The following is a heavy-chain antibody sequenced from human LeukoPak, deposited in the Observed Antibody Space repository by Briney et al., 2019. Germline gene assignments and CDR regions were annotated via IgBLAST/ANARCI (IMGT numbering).Heavy chain of an antibody. CDR3: ASGPQTGGYYDSSGYSDY. CDR2: INHSGST. J-gene: IGHJ4*02. CDR1: GGSFSGYY. D-gene: IGHD3-22*01. Sequence: SETLSLTCAVYGGSFSGYYWSWIRQPPGKGLEWMGEINHSGSTNYNPSLKSRVTISVDTSKNQFSLKLSSVTAADTAVYYCASGPQTGGYYDSSGYSDYWGQGTLVTVSS. V-gene: IGHV4-34*01.